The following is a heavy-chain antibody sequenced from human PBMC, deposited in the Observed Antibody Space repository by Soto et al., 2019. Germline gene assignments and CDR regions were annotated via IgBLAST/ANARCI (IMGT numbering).Heavy chain of an antibody. CDR1: GFSLSTSGVG. V-gene: IGHV2-5*02. D-gene: IGHD2-15*01. CDR3: AHRIVPAASRDCSDGSCYPRLGYYYGMDV. CDR2: IYGDDDK. Sequence: QITLKESGPTLVKPTQTLTLTCTFSGFSLSTSGVGVGWIRQPPGKALEWLALIYGDDDKRYSPSLKSRLTITKDTSKNQVVLTMTTIDPVDTAKYYCAHRIVPAASRDCSDGSCYPRLGYYYGMDVWGQGTTVTVSS. J-gene: IGHJ6*02.